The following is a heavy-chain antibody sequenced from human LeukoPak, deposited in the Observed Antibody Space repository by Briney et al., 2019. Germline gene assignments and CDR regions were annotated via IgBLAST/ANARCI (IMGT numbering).Heavy chain of an antibody. CDR3: ARNTIGVTTLQTPYYYYYGMDV. CDR2: ISAYNGNT. CDR1: GYTFTSYG. Sequence: GASVKVSCKASGYTFTSYGISWVRQAPGQGLEWMGWISAYNGNTNYAQKLQGRVTMTTDTSTSTAYMELRSLRSDDTAVYYCARNTIGVTTLQTPYYYYYGMDVWGQGTTVTVSS. D-gene: IGHD4-4*01. J-gene: IGHJ6*02. V-gene: IGHV1-18*01.